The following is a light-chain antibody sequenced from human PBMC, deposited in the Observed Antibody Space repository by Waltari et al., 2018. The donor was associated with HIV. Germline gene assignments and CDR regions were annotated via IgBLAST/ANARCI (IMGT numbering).Light chain of an antibody. J-gene: IGLJ2*01. V-gene: IGLV2-8*01. CDR3: ASYAGRNTLV. CDR2: EVF. CDR1: ASDVGAYDY. Sequence: QSALTQPPSASGSPGQSVTLPCTGKASDVGAYDYVSWYQQHPGKPPKLIIYEVFKRPSGVPDRFSGSKSGNTASLTVSGLQAEDEANYYCASYAGRNTLVFGGGTKLTVL.